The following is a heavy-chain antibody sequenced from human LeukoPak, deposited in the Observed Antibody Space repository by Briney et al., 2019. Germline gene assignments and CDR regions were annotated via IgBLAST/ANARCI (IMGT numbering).Heavy chain of an antibody. CDR2: IYYSGST. CDR3: SRHGGYSYGYWPDY. D-gene: IGHD5-18*01. J-gene: IGHJ4*02. Sequence: SETLSLTCTVSGGSISSSSYYWGWIRQPPGKGLEWIGSIYYSGSTYYNPSLKSRVTISVDTSKNQFSLKLSSVTAADTAVYYSSRHGGYSYGYWPDYWGQGTLVTVSS. CDR1: GGSISSSSYY. V-gene: IGHV4-39*01.